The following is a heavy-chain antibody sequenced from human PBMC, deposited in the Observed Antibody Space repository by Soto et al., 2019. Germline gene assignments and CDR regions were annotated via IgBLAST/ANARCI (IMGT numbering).Heavy chain of an antibody. Sequence: QVQLQESGPGLVKPSQTLSLTCTVSGGSISSGGYYWSWIRQHPGKGLEWIGYIYYSGSTYYNPSLKSRVTISVDTSKDQFSLKLSSVTAADTAVYYCARGPRGYCSGGTCSFDYWGQGTLVTVSS. V-gene: IGHV4-31*03. J-gene: IGHJ4*02. CDR3: ARGPRGYCSGGTCSFDY. D-gene: IGHD2-15*01. CDR1: GGSISSGGYY. CDR2: IYYSGST.